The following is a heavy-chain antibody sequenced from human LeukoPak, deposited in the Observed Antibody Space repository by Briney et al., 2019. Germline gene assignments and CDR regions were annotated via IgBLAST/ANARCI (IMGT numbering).Heavy chain of an antibody. V-gene: IGHV4-59*08. J-gene: IGHJ4*02. Sequence: SETLSLTCNVSGGSISSYYWSWIRQSPGKGLEWIGYIYHSGYTNYNPALESRVTMSVDTSKNHFSLKLTSLTAADTAVYYCARQSGGMATGASDYWGQGTLVTVSS. D-gene: IGHD5-24*01. CDR1: GGSISSYY. CDR2: IYHSGYT. CDR3: ARQSGGMATGASDY.